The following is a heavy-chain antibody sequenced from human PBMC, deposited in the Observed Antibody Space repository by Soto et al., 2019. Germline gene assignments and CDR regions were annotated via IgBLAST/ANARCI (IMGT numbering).Heavy chain of an antibody. V-gene: IGHV3-30-3*01. CDR3: ARGNSSSSAAFDY. Sequence: QVQLVESGGGVVQPGRSLRLSCAASGFTFNNYAMHWVRQAPGKGLEWVAIISYDASNKYYADSVKGRFTISRDNSKNTRYLPINSLRAEDTAVYYCARGNSSSSAAFDYWGQGTLVTVYS. J-gene: IGHJ4*02. CDR2: ISYDASNK. D-gene: IGHD6-13*01. CDR1: GFTFNNYA.